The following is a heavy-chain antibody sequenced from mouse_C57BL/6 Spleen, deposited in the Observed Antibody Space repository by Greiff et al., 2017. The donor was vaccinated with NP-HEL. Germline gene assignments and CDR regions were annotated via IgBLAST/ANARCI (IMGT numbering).Heavy chain of an antibody. CDR2: IHPNSGST. CDR3: ARPTVVGYYFDY. Sequence: VQLQQPGAELVKPGASVKLSCKASGYTFTSYWMHWVKQRPGQGLEWIGMIHPNSGSTNYNEKFKSKATLTVDKSSSTAYMQLSSLTSEDSAVYYCARPTVVGYYFDYWGQGTTLTVSS. D-gene: IGHD1-1*01. J-gene: IGHJ2*01. V-gene: IGHV1-64*01. CDR1: GYTFTSYW.